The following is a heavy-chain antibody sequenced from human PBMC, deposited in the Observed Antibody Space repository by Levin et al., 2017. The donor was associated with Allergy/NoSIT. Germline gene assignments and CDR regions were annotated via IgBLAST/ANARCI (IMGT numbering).Heavy chain of an antibody. CDR3: TRVVRGVISGL. CDR2: IRSKANSYAT. CDR1: GFTFSGST. V-gene: IGHV3-73*01. Sequence: KVSCAASGFTFSGSTIHWVRQASGKGLEWVGRIRSKANSYATEYAASVKGRFTISRDDSKNTAYLQMNSLKTEDTAVYYCTRVVRGVISGLWGQGTLVTVSS. J-gene: IGHJ4*02. D-gene: IGHD3-10*01.